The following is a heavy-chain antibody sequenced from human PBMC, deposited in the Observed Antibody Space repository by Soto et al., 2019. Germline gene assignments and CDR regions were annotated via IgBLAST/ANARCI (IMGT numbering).Heavy chain of an antibody. CDR2: ISYDGSNK. CDR3: AKEGGFDYGDYYYYYGMDV. J-gene: IGHJ6*02. D-gene: IGHD4-17*01. CDR1: GFTFSSYG. Sequence: GGSLRLSCAASGFTFSSYGMHWVRQAPGKGLEWVAVISYDGSNKYYADSVKGRFTISRDNSKNTLYLQMNSLRAEDTAVYYCAKEGGFDYGDYYYYYGMDVWGQGTTVTVPS. V-gene: IGHV3-30*18.